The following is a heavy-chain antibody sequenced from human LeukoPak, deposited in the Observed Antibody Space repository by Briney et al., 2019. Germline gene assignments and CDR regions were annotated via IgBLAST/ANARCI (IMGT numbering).Heavy chain of an antibody. V-gene: IGHV3-30-3*01. CDR3: ARDTLYYDILTGYYRVYYYYGMDV. Sequence: PGGSLRLSCAASGFTFSSYAMHWVRQAPGKGLEWVAVISYDGSNKYYADSVKGRFTISRDNSKNTLYLQMNSLRAEDTAVYYCARDTLYYDILTGYYRVYYYYGMDVWGQGTTVTVSS. J-gene: IGHJ6*02. D-gene: IGHD3-9*01. CDR2: ISYDGSNK. CDR1: GFTFSSYA.